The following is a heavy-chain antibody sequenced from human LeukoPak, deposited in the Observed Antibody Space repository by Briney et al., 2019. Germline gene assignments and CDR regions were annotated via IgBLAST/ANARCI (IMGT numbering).Heavy chain of an antibody. CDR2: FDPEDGET. Sequence: ASVKVSCNASGGTFSSYAISWVRQAPGKGLEWMGGFDPEDGETIYAQKFQGRVTMTEDTSTDTAYMDLRSLRSDDTAVYYCARVHNWNDDPWYFDYWGQGTLVTVSS. V-gene: IGHV1-24*01. J-gene: IGHJ4*02. CDR1: GGTFSSYA. D-gene: IGHD1-20*01. CDR3: ARVHNWNDDPWYFDY.